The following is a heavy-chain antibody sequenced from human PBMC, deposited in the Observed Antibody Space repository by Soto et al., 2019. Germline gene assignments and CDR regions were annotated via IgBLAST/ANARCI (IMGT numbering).Heavy chain of an antibody. CDR3: ASLAYCGGDCYPQYFQH. CDR1: GGSISSSSYY. V-gene: IGHV4-39*01. Sequence: SETLSLTCTVSGGSISSSSYYWGWIRQPPGKGLEWIGSIYYSGYTYYNPSLKSRVTISVDTSKNQFSLKLSSVTAADTAVYYCASLAYCGGDCYPQYFQHWGQGTLVTVSS. D-gene: IGHD2-21*02. J-gene: IGHJ1*01. CDR2: IYYSGYT.